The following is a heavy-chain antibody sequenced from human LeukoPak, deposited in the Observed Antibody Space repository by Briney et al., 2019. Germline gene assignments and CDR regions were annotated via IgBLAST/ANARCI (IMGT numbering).Heavy chain of an antibody. Sequence: SETLSLTCTVSGGSISSSSYYWSWIRQPPGKGLEWIGYIYYSGSTNYNPSLKSRVTISVDTSKNQFSLKLSSVTAADTAVYYCARGRSGSYYNYFDYWGQGTLVTVSS. J-gene: IGHJ4*02. CDR3: ARGRSGSYYNYFDY. V-gene: IGHV4-61*01. CDR1: GGSISSSSYY. D-gene: IGHD1-26*01. CDR2: IYYSGST.